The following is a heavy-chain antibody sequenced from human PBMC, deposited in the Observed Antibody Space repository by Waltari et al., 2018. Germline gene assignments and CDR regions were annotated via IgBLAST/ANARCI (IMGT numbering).Heavy chain of an antibody. CDR2: IYYNGAA. CDR1: GGSISNGELY. D-gene: IGHD5-12*01. J-gene: IGHJ5*02. Sequence: QVQLQESGPGLVKPSQTLSLTCIVSGGSISNGELYWSWIRQPPGKGLEWIGHIYYNGAAYYNPSLKGRVSISVDTSKNLFSLNLSSVTAADTAVYYWATMATINWFDPWGQGTLVSVSS. CDR3: ATMATINWFDP. V-gene: IGHV4-30-4*08.